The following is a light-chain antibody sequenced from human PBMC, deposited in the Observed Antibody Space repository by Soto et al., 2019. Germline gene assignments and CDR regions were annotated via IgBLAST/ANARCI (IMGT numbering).Light chain of an antibody. V-gene: IGKV1-39*01. CDR2: AAS. CDR1: QTISIY. Sequence: DLQMTQSPSSLSASVGDRVTITCRASQTISIYLNWYQQKPGKAPKLLIYAASSLQSGIPSRFSGSGSGTNFSLSITRLQPEDSATYYCQQSYITPLAFGGGTNVEIK. CDR3: QQSYITPLA. J-gene: IGKJ4*01.